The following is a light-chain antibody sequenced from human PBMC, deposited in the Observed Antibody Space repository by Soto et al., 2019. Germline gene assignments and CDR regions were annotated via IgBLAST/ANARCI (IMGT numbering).Light chain of an antibody. CDR1: QSVSSSY. J-gene: IGKJ2*01. CDR3: QQYNRSPSYS. Sequence: EIVLTQSPGTLSLSPGERATLFCRASQSVSSSYLAWYQHKPGQAPRLLIYGASSRATGIPDRFSGSGSGTDFILTISRLEPEDFAVYYCQQYNRSPSYSFGQGTKLEIK. V-gene: IGKV3-20*01. CDR2: GAS.